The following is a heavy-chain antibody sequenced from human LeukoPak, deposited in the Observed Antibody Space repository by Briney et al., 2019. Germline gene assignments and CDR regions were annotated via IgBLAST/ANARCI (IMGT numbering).Heavy chain of an antibody. CDR3: ARGRLSTIRSFYFDY. CDR2: ISYDGSNK. J-gene: IGHJ4*03. Sequence: GGSVRLSCSASGFNFSSYAMHWVRQAPGKGLEGVAVISYDGSNKYYADSVKGRFTISRDNSKNTLYLQMNSLRAEDTAVYYCARGRLSTIRSFYFDYWGQGTMVTVS. V-gene: IGHV3-30*04. CDR1: GFNFSSYA. D-gene: IGHD5/OR15-5a*01.